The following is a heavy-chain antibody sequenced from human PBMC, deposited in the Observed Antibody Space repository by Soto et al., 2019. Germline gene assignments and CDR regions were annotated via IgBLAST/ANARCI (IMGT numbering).Heavy chain of an antibody. V-gene: IGHV3-23*01. CDR1: GFTFSYYA. D-gene: IGHD5-18*01. CDR2: ISGSGGST. CDR3: AKGDTAMSYGMDV. J-gene: IGHJ6*02. Sequence: EVQLLESEGGLVQPGGSLRLSCAASGFTFSYYAMSWVRQAPGKGLEWVSAISGSGGSTYYADSVKGRFTISRDNSKNTLYLQMNSLRAEDTAVYYCAKGDTAMSYGMDVWGQGTTVTVSS.